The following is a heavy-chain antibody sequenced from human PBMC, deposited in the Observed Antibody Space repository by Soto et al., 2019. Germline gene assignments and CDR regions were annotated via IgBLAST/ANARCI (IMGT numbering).Heavy chain of an antibody. V-gene: IGHV4-31*03. CDR2: IYYSGST. Sequence: QVQLQESGPGLVKPSQTLSLTCTVSGGSISSGGYYWSWIRQHPGKGLEGIGYIYYSGSTYSNPSLISRVTMSVATTKNPFSLKLSSVTAADTAVYCCARWTQLVPRFDYWGQGTLVTVSS. CDR1: GGSISSGGYY. D-gene: IGHD6-13*01. CDR3: ARWTQLVPRFDY. J-gene: IGHJ4*02.